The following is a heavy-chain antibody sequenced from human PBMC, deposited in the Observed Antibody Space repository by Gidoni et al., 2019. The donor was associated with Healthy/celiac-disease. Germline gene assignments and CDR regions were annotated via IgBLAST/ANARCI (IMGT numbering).Heavy chain of an antibody. J-gene: IGHJ6*02. D-gene: IGHD6-13*01. CDR1: GYTFTSYG. CDR2: ISAYNGNT. Sequence: QVQLVQSGAEVKKPGASVKVSCKASGYTFTSYGISWVRQAPGQGLEWMGWISAYNGNTNYAQKLQGRVTMTTDTSTSTAYMELRSLRSDDTAVYYCASVRKAAAGMVSYYYYGMDVWGQGTTVTVSS. V-gene: IGHV1-18*01. CDR3: ASVRKAAAGMVSYYYYGMDV.